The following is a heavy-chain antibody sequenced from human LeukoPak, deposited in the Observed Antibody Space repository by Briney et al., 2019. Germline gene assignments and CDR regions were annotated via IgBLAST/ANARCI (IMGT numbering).Heavy chain of an antibody. D-gene: IGHD6-19*01. V-gene: IGHV4-59*01. CDR2: IYYSGST. CDR3: ATGIAVAGTPFDY. Sequence: SETLSLTCTVSGGSISSYYWSWIRQPPGKGLEWIGYIYYSGSTNYNPSLKSRVTISVDTSKNQFSLKLSSVAAADTAVYYCATGIAVAGTPFDYWGQGTLVTVSS. J-gene: IGHJ4*02. CDR1: GGSISSYY.